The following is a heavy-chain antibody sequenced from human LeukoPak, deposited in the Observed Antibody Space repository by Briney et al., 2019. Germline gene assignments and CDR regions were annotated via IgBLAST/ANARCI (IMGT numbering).Heavy chain of an antibody. J-gene: IGHJ5*02. CDR3: ARHISIRDSCGSKYNWFDP. CDR1: GGSISSSSYY. V-gene: IGHV4-39*01. Sequence: PSETLSLTCTVSGGSISSSSYYWGWIRQPPGKGLEWIGSIYYSGSTYYNPSLKSRVTISVDTSKNQFSLKLSSVTAADTAVYYCARHISIRDSCGSKYNWFDPWGQGTLVTVSS. D-gene: IGHD5-18*01. CDR2: IYYSGST.